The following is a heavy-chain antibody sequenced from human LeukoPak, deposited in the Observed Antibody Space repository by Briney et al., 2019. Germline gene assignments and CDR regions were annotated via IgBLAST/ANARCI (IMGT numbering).Heavy chain of an antibody. D-gene: IGHD2-2*02. CDR2: IYYSGST. J-gene: IGHJ5*02. CDR1: GGSISSYY. CDR3: ARELRGYCSSTSCYIRFDP. V-gene: IGHV4-59*12. Sequence: SETLSLTCTVSGGSISSYYWSWIRQPPGKGLERIGYIYYSGSTYYNPSLKSRITISVDTSKNQFSLKLSSVTAADTAVYYCARELRGYCSSTSCYIRFDPWGQGTLVTVSS.